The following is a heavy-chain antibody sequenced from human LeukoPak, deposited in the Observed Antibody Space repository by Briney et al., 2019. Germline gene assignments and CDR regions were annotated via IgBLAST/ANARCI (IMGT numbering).Heavy chain of an antibody. D-gene: IGHD6-6*01. V-gene: IGHV3-48*03. CDR3: ARWTRVTSSSLWYFDL. J-gene: IGHJ2*01. CDR2: IHNGGSST. Sequence: PGGSLRLSCAASGFTFSSYEMNWVRQAPGEGLEWVSYIHNGGSSTYYADSVKGRFTISRDNGKNSLHLQMNSLRVEDTAVYYCARWTRVTSSSLWYFDLWGRGTLVTVSS. CDR1: GFTFSSYE.